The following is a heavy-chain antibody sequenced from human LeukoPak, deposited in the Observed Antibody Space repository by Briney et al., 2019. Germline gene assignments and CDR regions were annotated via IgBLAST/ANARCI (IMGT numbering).Heavy chain of an antibody. CDR2: IWYDGSNK. CDR3: ARDYLSYGSGSSNWFDP. Sequence: GRSLRLSCAASGFTFSSYCMHWVRQAPGKGLEWVAVIWYDGSNKYYADSVKGRFTISRDNSKHALYLQMNSMRAEDTAVYYCARDYLSYGSGSSNWFDPWGQGTLVTVSS. D-gene: IGHD3-10*01. V-gene: IGHV3-33*01. CDR1: GFTFSSYC. J-gene: IGHJ5*02.